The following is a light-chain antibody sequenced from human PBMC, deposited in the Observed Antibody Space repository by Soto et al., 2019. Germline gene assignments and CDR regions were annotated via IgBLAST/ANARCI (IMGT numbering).Light chain of an antibody. J-gene: IGLJ2*01. V-gene: IGLV2-14*01. CDR3: SSYTSSSTLAV. Sequence: QSALTQPASVSGSPGQSITISCTGTSSDVGGYNYVSWYQQHPGKAPKLMIYYVSNRPSGVSNRFSGSKSGNTASLTISRLQAEDEADYYCSSYTSSSTLAVFGGGTKLTVL. CDR1: SSDVGGYNY. CDR2: YVS.